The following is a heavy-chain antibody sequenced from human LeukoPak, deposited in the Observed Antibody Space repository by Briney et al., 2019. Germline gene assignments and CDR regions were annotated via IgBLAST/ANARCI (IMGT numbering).Heavy chain of an antibody. CDR3: ALGEATGGFDP. Sequence: GGSLKLSCTASGFTFSASPMHWVRQASGKGLEWVGRITSTYATAYAASVKGRFTISRDDSKSTTYLQMNSLRAEDTAVYFCALGEATGGFDPWGQGTLVTVSS. J-gene: IGHJ5*02. D-gene: IGHD3-16*01. CDR1: GFTFSASP. CDR2: ITSTYAT. V-gene: IGHV3-73*01.